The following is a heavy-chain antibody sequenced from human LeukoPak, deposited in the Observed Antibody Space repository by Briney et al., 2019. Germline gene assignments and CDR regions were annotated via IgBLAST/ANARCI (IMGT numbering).Heavy chain of an antibody. CDR2: ISGSGGST. D-gene: IGHD1-26*01. Sequence: PGGSLRLSCATSGFSFSSYAMSWVRQAPGKGLEWVSAISGSGGSTYYADSVKGRFTISRDNSKNTLYLQMNSLRAEDTAVYYCANEVGSIVGANWGQGTLVTVSS. V-gene: IGHV3-23*01. J-gene: IGHJ1*01. CDR3: ANEVGSIVGAN. CDR1: GFSFSSYA.